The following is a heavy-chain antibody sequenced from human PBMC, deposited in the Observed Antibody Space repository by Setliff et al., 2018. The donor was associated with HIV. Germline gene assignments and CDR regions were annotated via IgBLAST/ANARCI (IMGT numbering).Heavy chain of an antibody. J-gene: IGHJ4*02. CDR2: ISSSSYI. CDR1: GGSISSSSYY. V-gene: IGHV3-23*01. D-gene: IGHD3-22*01. CDR3: AKAPGWLFLSHY. Sequence: ETLSLTCTVSGGSISSSSYYWGWIRQPPGKGLEWVSSISSSSYIYYADSVKGRFTISRDNSKNTLYLQMNSLRVEDTAIYYCAKAPGWLFLSHYWGQGTLVTVSS.